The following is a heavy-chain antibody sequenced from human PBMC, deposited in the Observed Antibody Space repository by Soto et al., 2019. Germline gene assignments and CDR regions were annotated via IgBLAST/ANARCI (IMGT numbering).Heavy chain of an antibody. V-gene: IGHV3-23*01. Sequence: EVQLLESGGGLVQPGGSLRLSWAASGFTFSSYAMSWVRQAPGKGLDWVAAISGSGGSTYYADSVKGRFTISRDNSKNTLYLQMNSLRAEDTAVYYCAKDGGYCSGGSCYFDCWGQGTLVTVSS. CDR3: AKDGGYCSGGSCYFDC. CDR1: GFTFSSYA. D-gene: IGHD2-15*01. J-gene: IGHJ4*02. CDR2: ISGSGGST.